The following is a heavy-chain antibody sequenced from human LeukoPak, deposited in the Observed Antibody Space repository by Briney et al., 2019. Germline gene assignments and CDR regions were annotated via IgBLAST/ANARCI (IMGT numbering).Heavy chain of an antibody. CDR2: INSDGGSI. CDR1: GFTFSRYW. Sequence: PGGSPRLSCAASGFTFSRYWMHWVRQAPGKGLVWVSRINSDGGSITYADSVKGRFTISRDNAKNTLYLQMTSLRVEDTAVYYCGRGSGVADYWGQGALVTVSS. J-gene: IGHJ4*02. D-gene: IGHD7-27*01. V-gene: IGHV3-74*03. CDR3: GRGSGVADY.